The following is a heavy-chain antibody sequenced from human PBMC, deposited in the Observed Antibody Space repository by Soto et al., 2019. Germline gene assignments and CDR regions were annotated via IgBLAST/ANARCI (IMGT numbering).Heavy chain of an antibody. CDR3: TTGGMAQDSFDY. CDR2: IKSKTDGGTT. J-gene: IGHJ4*02. Sequence: GGSLRLSCAASGFTFSNAWMSWVRQAPGKGLEWVGRIKSKTDGGTTDYAAPVKGRFTITRDDSKNTLYLQMNSLKTEDTAVYYCTTGGMAQDSFDYWGQGTLVTVSS. CDR1: GFTFSNAW. D-gene: IGHD1-1*01. V-gene: IGHV3-15*01.